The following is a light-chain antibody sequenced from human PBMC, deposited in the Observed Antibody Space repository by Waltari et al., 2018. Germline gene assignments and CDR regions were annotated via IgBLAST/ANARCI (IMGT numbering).Light chain of an antibody. CDR2: NDN. Sequence: SYVLTQPPSVSAAPGETVRVTCGGNNIQSKRVHWYPQRLGQAPVVVIANDNDRAAGIPERFSGSNSGNTATLTISRVEAGDEADYYCQVWDANTDPGVFGTGTEVTVL. J-gene: IGLJ1*01. V-gene: IGLV3-21*01. CDR3: QVWDANTDPGV. CDR1: NIQSKR.